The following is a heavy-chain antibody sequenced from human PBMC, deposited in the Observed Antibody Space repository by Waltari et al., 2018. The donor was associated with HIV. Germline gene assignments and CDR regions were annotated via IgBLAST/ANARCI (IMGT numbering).Heavy chain of an antibody. CDR1: GYTLTELS. J-gene: IGHJ4*02. CDR2: FDPEEGET. V-gene: IGHV1-24*01. Sequence: QVQLVQSGAEVKKPGASVKVSCKVSGYTLTELSMHWVRQAPGTGLEWMGGFDPEEGETIYAQKCEGRVTMTEDTSTDTAYMELSSLRAEDTDVYYCATDQDSSGYYKFDYWGQGTLVTVSS. CDR3: ATDQDSSGYYKFDY. D-gene: IGHD3-22*01.